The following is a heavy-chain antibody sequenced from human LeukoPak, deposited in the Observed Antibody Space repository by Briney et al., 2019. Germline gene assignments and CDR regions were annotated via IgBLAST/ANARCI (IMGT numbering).Heavy chain of an antibody. D-gene: IGHD2-2*01. CDR3: ASLRGYCSSTSCYRNWFDP. J-gene: IGHJ5*02. CDR1: GFTFSNYA. Sequence: GGSLRLSCAASGFTFSNYAMSWVRQAPGKGLEWVSSISSSSSYIYYADSVKGRFTISRDNAKNSLYLQMNSLRAEDTAVYYCASLRGYCSSTSCYRNWFDPWGQGTLVTVSS. V-gene: IGHV3-21*01. CDR2: ISSSSSYI.